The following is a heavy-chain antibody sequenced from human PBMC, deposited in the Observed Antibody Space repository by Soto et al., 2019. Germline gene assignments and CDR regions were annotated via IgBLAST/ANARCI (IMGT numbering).Heavy chain of an antibody. CDR1: GGTFSSYA. CDR3: ARALPTGGSSPLLGY. Sequence: QVQLVQSGAEVKKPGSSVKVSCKASGGTFSSYAISWVRQAPGQGLEWMGGIIPIFGTANYAQKFQGRVTITADESTSTAYRELGSLRSEDTAVYYCARALPTGGSSPLLGYWGQGTLVTVSS. V-gene: IGHV1-69*12. CDR2: IIPIFGTA. D-gene: IGHD6-13*01. J-gene: IGHJ4*02.